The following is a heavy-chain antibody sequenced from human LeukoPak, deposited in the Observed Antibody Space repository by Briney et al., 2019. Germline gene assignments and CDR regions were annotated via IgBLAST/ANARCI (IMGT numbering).Heavy chain of an antibody. CDR1: GFTFSSYA. Sequence: GGSLRLSCAASGFTFSSYAMSWVRQAPGKGLEWVSAIRGSGGSTYYADSVKGRFTISRDNAKNSLYLQMNSLRAEDTAVYYCHMATSDYCSSTSCLPFDYWGQGTLVTVSS. CDR2: IRGSGGST. V-gene: IGHV3-23*01. CDR3: HMATSDYCSSTSCLPFDY. J-gene: IGHJ4*02. D-gene: IGHD2-2*01.